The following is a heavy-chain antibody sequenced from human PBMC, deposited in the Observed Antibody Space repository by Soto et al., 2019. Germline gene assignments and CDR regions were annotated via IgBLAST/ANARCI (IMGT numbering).Heavy chain of an antibody. V-gene: IGHV1-18*01. CDR1: TNIFTTYVMASTNIFTSYG. J-gene: IGHJ5*02. CDR3: ASYDRSGSFRS. D-gene: IGHD3-22*01. CDR2: ISTFSFNA. Sequence: QVQLVQSGAEVTKPGASVKVSCEASTNIFTTYVMASTNIFTSYGITWVRQAPGQGLEWMGWISTFSFNANYAQKLQGRVTITTDTSTNTVYMEVRSLRPEDTAVYYCASYDRSGSFRSWGQGTLVIVSS.